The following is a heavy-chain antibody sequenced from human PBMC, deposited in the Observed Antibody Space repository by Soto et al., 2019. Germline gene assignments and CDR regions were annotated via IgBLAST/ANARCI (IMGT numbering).Heavy chain of an antibody. V-gene: IGHV3-23*01. Sequence: PGGSLRLSCAASGFTFSSYAMSWVRQAPGKGLEWVSAISGSGGSTYYADSVKGRFTISRDNSKNTLYLQMNSLRAEDTAVYYCAKLTARDYYYGMDVWGQVTTVTVSS. CDR2: ISGSGGST. CDR3: AKLTARDYYYGMDV. D-gene: IGHD5-18*01. CDR1: GFTFSSYA. J-gene: IGHJ6*02.